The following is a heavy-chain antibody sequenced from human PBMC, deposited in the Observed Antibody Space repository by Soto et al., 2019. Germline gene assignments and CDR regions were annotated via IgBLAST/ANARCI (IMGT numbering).Heavy chain of an antibody. CDR3: ARGKTGYSSSWYYYYYMDV. J-gene: IGHJ6*03. CDR2: IYSGGST. CDR1: GFTVSSNY. V-gene: IGHV3-53*04. Sequence: PGGSLRLSCAASGFTVSSNYMSWVRQAPGKGLEWVSVIYSGGSTYYADSVKGRFTISRHNSKNTLYLQMNSLRAEDTAVYYCARGKTGYSSSWYYYYYMDVWGKGTTVTVSS. D-gene: IGHD6-13*01.